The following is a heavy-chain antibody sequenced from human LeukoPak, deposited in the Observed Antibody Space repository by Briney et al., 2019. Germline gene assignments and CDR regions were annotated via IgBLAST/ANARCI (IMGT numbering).Heavy chain of an antibody. Sequence: TLSLTCTVSGGSISSGGYYWSWIRQHPGKGLEWIGYIYYSGSTYYKPSLKSRVTISVDTSKNQFSLKLSSVTAADTAVYYCARGEGYCSSTSCYTYYYGMDVWGQGTTVTVSS. CDR3: ARGEGYCSSTSCYTYYYGMDV. V-gene: IGHV4-31*03. CDR1: GGSISSGGYY. J-gene: IGHJ6*02. D-gene: IGHD2-2*02. CDR2: IYYSGST.